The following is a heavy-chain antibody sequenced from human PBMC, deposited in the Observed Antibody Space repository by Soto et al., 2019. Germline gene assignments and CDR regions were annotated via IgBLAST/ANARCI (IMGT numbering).Heavy chain of an antibody. CDR2: ISGSGGST. Sequence: PGGSLRLSCAASGFTFRTYAMSWVRQAPGKGLEWVSAISGSGGSTYYADSVKGRFTISRDNSKNTLYLQMNSLRAEDTAAYYCAKDKTYHYDSTGYYYLGYYDYWGHGTLVTVS. CDR1: GFTFRTYA. D-gene: IGHD3-22*01. J-gene: IGHJ4*01. V-gene: IGHV3-23*01. CDR3: AKDKTYHYDSTGYYYLGYYDY.